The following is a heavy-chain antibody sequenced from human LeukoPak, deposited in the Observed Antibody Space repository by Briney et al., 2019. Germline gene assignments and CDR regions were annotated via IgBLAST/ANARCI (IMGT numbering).Heavy chain of an antibody. CDR1: GGSISSSSYY. Sequence: PSETLSLTCTVSGGSISSSSYYWGWIRQPPGKGLEWIGSIYYSGSTYYIPSLKSRVTISVDTSKNQFSLKLSSVTAADTAVYYCARLLHYGGNPLYYFDYWGQGTLVTVSS. CDR3: ARLLHYGGNPLYYFDY. J-gene: IGHJ4*02. D-gene: IGHD4-23*01. V-gene: IGHV4-39*01. CDR2: IYYSGST.